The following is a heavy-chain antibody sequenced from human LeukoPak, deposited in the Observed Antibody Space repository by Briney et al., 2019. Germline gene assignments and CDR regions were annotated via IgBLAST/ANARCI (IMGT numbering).Heavy chain of an antibody. V-gene: IGHV4-4*07. CDR1: GDSISRYY. CDR2: IYTRGST. CDR3: ARRTVTGYFAY. D-gene: IGHD4-17*01. J-gene: IGHJ4*02. Sequence: SETLSLTCTVSGDSISRYYWSWIRQPARKGLEWIVRIYTRGSTNYNPSLTSRVTMSVDTSKNQFSLKLSSVTAADTAVYYCARRTVTGYFAYWGQGTLVTVSS.